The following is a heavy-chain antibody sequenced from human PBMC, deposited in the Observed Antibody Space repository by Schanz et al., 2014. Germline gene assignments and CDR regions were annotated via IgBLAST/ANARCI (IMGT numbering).Heavy chain of an antibody. J-gene: IGHJ4*02. CDR3: AKVWGSDYFYPFDY. D-gene: IGHD3-22*01. CDR1: GFTVSNNF. CDR2: RGSGGST. V-gene: IGHV3-53*01. Sequence: LLVESGGGLIQPGGSLRLSCAASGFTVSNNFMTWVRQAPGKGLEWVSCIRGSGGSTLYADSVQGRFTISRDDSKNMLYLQMNSLRAEDTAVYYCAKVWGSDYFYPFDYWGQGTLVTVSS.